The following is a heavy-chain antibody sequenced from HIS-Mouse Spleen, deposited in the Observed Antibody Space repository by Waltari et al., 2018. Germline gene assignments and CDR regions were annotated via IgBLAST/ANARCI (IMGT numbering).Heavy chain of an antibody. CDR3: AREIPYSSSWYDWYFDL. CDR2: NCYSGRT. V-gene: IGHV4-39*07. Sequence: QLQLQESGPGLVKPSETLSLTCTVSGGSISSSSYYWGWIRQPPGKGLEWIGSNCYSGRTNYKPSLKSGVNISVEQSKNQFSLKLGSVTAADTAVYYCAREIPYSSSWYDWYFDLWGRGTLVTVSS. J-gene: IGHJ2*01. D-gene: IGHD6-13*01. CDR1: GGSISSSSYY.